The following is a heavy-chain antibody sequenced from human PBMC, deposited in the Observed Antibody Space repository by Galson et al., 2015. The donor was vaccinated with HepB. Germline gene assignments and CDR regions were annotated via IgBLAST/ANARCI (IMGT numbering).Heavy chain of an antibody. D-gene: IGHD3-3*01. CDR1: GFTFSDFY. J-gene: IGHJ4*02. CDR3: ARGWSAYDY. CDR2: ISASGSYT. V-gene: IGHV3-11*06. Sequence: SLRLSCAASGFTFSDFYMSWIRQAPGKGLECISYISASGSYTNYADSVKGRFTISRDNAKKSLYLQMNSLRAEDTAIYYCARGWSAYDYWGQGTLV.